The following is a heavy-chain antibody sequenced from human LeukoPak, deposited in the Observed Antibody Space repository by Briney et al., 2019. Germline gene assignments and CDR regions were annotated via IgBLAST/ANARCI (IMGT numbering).Heavy chain of an antibody. D-gene: IGHD3-3*01. J-gene: IGHJ4*02. CDR2: INPNSGGT. V-gene: IGHV1-2*02. Sequence: ASVKVSCKASGYTFTGYYMHWVRQAPGQGLEWMGWINPNSGGTNYAQKFQGRVTMTRDTSISTAYMELSRLRSDDTAVYYCARESDFWGGYTEYYFDYWGQGTLVTVSS. CDR3: ARESDFWGGYTEYYFDY. CDR1: GYTFTGYY.